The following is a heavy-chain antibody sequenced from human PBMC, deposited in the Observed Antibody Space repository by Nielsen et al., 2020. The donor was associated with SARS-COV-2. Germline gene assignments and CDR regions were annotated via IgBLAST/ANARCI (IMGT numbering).Heavy chain of an antibody. V-gene: IGHV4-39*01. CDR2: IYYSGST. J-gene: IGHJ4*02. D-gene: IGHD6-19*01. CDR3: ARQYVKAVAGRILDY. Sequence: WIRQPPGKGLEWIGSIYYSGSTYYNPSLKRRVTISVDTSKNQFSLKLSSVTAADTAVYYCARQYVKAVAGRILDYWGQGTLVTVSS.